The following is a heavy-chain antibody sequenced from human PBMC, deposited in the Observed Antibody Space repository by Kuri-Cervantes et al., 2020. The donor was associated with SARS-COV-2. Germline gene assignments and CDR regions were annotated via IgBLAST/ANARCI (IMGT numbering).Heavy chain of an antibody. V-gene: IGHV3-7*01. J-gene: IGHJ6*04. D-gene: IGHD6-6*01. CDR2: IKQDGSEK. CDR1: GFTFSSYW. Sequence: GESLKISCAASGFTFSSYWMNWVRQAPGKGLEWVANIKQDGSEKYYVDSVKGRFTISRDNAKNSLYLQMNSLRAEDTAVYYCARVVYSSYPGGLRVWGKGTTVTVSS. CDR3: ARVVYSSYPGGLRV.